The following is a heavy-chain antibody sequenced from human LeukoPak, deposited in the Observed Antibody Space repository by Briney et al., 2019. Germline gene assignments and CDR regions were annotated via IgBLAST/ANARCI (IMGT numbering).Heavy chain of an antibody. J-gene: IGHJ4*02. V-gene: IGHV3-30-3*01. CDR2: ISYDGSNK. Sequence: GGSLRLSCAASGFTFSSYAMHWVRQAPGKGLEWVAVISYDGSNKYYADSVKGRFTISRDNSKNTLYLQMNSLRAEDTAVYYCARDDAPHSSSYNDYWGQGTLVTVSS. D-gene: IGHD6-13*01. CDR1: GFTFSSYA. CDR3: ARDDAPHSSSYNDY.